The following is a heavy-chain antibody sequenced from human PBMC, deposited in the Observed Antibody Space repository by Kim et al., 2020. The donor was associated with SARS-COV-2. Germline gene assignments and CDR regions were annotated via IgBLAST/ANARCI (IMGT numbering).Heavy chain of an antibody. J-gene: IGHJ4*02. Sequence: SETLSLTCAVYGGSFSGYYWSWIRQPPGKGLEWIGEINHSGSTNYNPSLKSRVTISVDTSKNQFSLKLSSVTAADTAVYYCARVCNPTTVVCQGDYWGQGTLVTVSS. CDR1: GGSFSGYY. V-gene: IGHV4-34*01. D-gene: IGHD4-17*01. CDR2: INHSGST. CDR3: ARVCNPTTVVCQGDY.